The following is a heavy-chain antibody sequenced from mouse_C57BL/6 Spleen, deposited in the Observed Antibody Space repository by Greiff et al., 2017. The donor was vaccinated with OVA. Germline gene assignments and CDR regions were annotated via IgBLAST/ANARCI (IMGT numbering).Heavy chain of an antibody. J-gene: IGHJ1*03. CDR3: ARAGSSYVHWYFDV. D-gene: IGHD1-1*01. Sequence: EVQLQESGPGLVKPSQSLSLTCSVTGYSITSGYYWNWIRQFPGNKLEWMGYISYDGSNNYNPSLKNRISITRDTSKNQFFLKLNSVTTEDTATYYCARAGSSYVHWYFDVWGTGTTVTVSS. CDR1: GYSITSGYY. V-gene: IGHV3-6*01. CDR2: ISYDGSN.